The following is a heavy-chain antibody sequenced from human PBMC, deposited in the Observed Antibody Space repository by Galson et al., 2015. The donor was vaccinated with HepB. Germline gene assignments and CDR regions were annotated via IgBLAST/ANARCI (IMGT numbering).Heavy chain of an antibody. CDR1: GYSFTNYW. J-gene: IGHJ6*02. D-gene: IGHD2-2*03. Sequence: QSGAEVKKPGESLKISCKGSGYSFTNYWIDWVRQMPGKGLEWMGIIYPGDSETRYSPSFQGQVTISADKSISTAYLQWSSLKASDTAMYYCVRDASGYCSSTSCYGAAHYGMDVWGQGTTVTVSS. CDR3: VRDASGYCSSTSCYGAAHYGMDV. CDR2: IYPGDSET. V-gene: IGHV5-51*01.